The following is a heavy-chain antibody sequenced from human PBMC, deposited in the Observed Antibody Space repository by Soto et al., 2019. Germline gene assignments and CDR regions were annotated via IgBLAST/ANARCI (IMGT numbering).Heavy chain of an antibody. V-gene: IGHV4-39*01. D-gene: IGHD2-2*01. CDR3: ARHPSVVY. Sequence: KPSETLSLTCSVSNGSIINGSYYLDWIRQRPGMGLEWIGSIFSSGDTLYNPSLKSRVSISLDASKDQFSLKMTSVTAADTAMYYCARHPSVVYWGQGALVTVSS. CDR1: NGSIINGSYY. J-gene: IGHJ4*02. CDR2: IFSSGDT.